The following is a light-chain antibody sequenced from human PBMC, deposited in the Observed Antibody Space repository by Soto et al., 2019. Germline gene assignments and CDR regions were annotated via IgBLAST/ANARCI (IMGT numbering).Light chain of an antibody. J-gene: IGKJ5*01. CDR1: QSISSW. Sequence: DIQMTQSPSTLSASVGDRVTITCRASQSISSWLAWYQQKPGKAPKLLIYDASSLESGVPSRFSGSGSGTEFNLTISSLQPDDSATYYCQQYNSYSITFGQGTRLEIK. CDR2: DAS. CDR3: QQYNSYSIT. V-gene: IGKV1-5*01.